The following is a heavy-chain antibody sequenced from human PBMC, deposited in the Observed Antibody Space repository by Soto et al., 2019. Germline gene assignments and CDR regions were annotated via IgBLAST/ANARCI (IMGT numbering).Heavy chain of an antibody. CDR2: IYSGGST. CDR3: ARSWDLSH. CDR1: GFTVSSNY. Sequence: EVQLVESGGGLVQPGGSLRLSCAASGFTVSSNYMNWVRQAPGKGLEWVSVIYSGGSTFYADSVKGRFTISRDNSKNTLYLQMNSLRAEDTAVYFCARSWDLSHWGQGTLVTVSS. D-gene: IGHD1-26*01. J-gene: IGHJ4*02. V-gene: IGHV3-66*01.